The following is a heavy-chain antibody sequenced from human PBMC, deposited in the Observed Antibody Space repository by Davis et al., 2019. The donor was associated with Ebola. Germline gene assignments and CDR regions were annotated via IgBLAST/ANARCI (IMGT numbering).Heavy chain of an antibody. J-gene: IGHJ6*02. Sequence: GESLKTSCVASGFTFRTYSMSWVRQAPGKGLEWVSSISSDSDYIYYADSAKGRFTISRDNAKNSLYLQMNSLRDEDTAVYYCAKTYYDFWSGTYYYGMDVWGQGTTVTVSS. V-gene: IGHV3-21*01. CDR1: GFTFRTYS. CDR3: AKTYYDFWSGTYYYGMDV. D-gene: IGHD3-3*01. CDR2: ISSDSDYI.